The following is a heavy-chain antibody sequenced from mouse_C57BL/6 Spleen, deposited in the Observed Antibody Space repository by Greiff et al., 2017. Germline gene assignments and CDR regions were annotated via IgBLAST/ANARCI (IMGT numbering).Heavy chain of an antibody. CDR2: ILPGCGST. D-gene: IGHD2-1*01. CDR3: AVRGDPHWGFVY. Sequence: QVQLQQSGAELMKPGASVKLSCKATGYTFTGYWIEWVKQRPGNGLEWIGAILPGCGSTSYNEKFKGKATFTADPSSNTAYMQLSSLTTEVSAINYCAVRGDPHWGFVYWGQGTTLTVSS. CDR1: GYTFTGYW. J-gene: IGHJ2*01. V-gene: IGHV1-9*01.